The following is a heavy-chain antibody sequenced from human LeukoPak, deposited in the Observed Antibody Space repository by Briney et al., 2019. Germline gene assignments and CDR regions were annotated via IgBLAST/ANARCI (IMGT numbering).Heavy chain of an antibody. V-gene: IGHV3-33*01. CDR1: GFTFNTYG. Sequence: GRSLRLSCAASGFTFNTYGMHWVRQAPGKGLEWLAVIYDGGSNRYYADSVKGRFTISRDNSKNTLYLQMNSLRAEDTSVYYCARLPTGFFGMDVWGQGATVTVSS. J-gene: IGHJ6*02. CDR3: ARLPTGFFGMDV. D-gene: IGHD1-14*01. CDR2: IYDGGSNR.